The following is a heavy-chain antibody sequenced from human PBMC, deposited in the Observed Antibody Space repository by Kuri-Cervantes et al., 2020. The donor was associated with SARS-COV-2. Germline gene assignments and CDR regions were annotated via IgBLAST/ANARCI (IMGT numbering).Heavy chain of an antibody. CDR1: GGSISSYY. V-gene: IGHV4-59*01. D-gene: IGHD4-17*01. CDR3: AGSHDYGDYVSGRLDY. J-gene: IGHJ4*02. CDR2: IYYSGST. Sequence: SETLSLTCTVSGGSISSYYWSWIRQPPGKGLEWIGYIYYSGSTNYNPSLKSRVTISVDTSKNQFSLKLSSATAADTAVYYCAGSHDYGDYVSGRLDYWGQGTLVTVSS.